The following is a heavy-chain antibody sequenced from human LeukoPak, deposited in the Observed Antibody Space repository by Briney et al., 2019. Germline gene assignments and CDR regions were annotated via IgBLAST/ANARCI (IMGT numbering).Heavy chain of an antibody. D-gene: IGHD3-22*01. CDR1: GFTFSSIYA. Sequence: GGSLRLSCAASGFTFSSIYAMSWVRQAPGKGLEWVSAISGSGGSTYYADSVKGRFTISRDNSKNTLYVQMNSLRAEDTAVYYCAKDGGSGYYYFDYWGQGTLVTVSS. CDR3: AKDGGSGYYYFDY. J-gene: IGHJ4*02. V-gene: IGHV3-23*01. CDR2: ISGSGGST.